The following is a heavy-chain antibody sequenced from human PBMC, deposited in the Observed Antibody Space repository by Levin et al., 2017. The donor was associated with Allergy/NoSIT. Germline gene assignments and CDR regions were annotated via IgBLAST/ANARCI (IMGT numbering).Heavy chain of an antibody. Sequence: GGSLRLSCAASGFTVSSNYMSWVRQAPGKGLEWVSVIYSGGSTYYADSVKGRFTISRDNSKNTLYLQMNSLRAEDTAVYYCARAYDSSGYYYVDYWGQGTLVTVSS. V-gene: IGHV3-53*01. CDR1: GFTVSSNY. CDR3: ARAYDSSGYYYVDY. J-gene: IGHJ4*02. CDR2: IYSGGST. D-gene: IGHD3-22*01.